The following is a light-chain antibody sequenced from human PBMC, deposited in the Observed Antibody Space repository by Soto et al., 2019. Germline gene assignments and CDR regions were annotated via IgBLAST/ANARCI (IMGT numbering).Light chain of an antibody. CDR3: QKYNSAPRT. Sequence: DIQMTQSTSSLSPSVGDRVTITCRASQGISNYLSWYQQKPGKVPKLLIYAASTLQSGVPSRFSGSGSGTDFTLTISSLQPEDVATYYCQKYNSAPRTFGQGTKVEIK. V-gene: IGKV1-27*01. CDR1: QGISNY. J-gene: IGKJ1*01. CDR2: AAS.